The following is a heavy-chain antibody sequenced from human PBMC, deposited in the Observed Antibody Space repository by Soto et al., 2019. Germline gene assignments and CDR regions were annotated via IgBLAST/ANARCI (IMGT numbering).Heavy chain of an antibody. CDR3: ARGSHSDYGDYGYFEF. V-gene: IGHV3-9*01. Sequence: PGGSLSLSCTASGFTFDDFAMHWVRQVPGKGLEWVSGINWNTVNIAYADSVKGRFTISRDNGKNSLYLQMNSLKTEDTALYYCARGSHSDYGDYGYFEFWGQGALVTVYS. J-gene: IGHJ4*02. CDR2: INWNTVNI. D-gene: IGHD4-17*01. CDR1: GFTFDDFA.